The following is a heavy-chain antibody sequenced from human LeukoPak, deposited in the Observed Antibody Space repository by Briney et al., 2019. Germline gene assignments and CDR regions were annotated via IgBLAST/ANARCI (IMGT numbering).Heavy chain of an antibody. CDR3: AKAYYDSTGYYCY. Sequence: GGSLRLSCAASGFTFSSYAMSWVRQAPGKGLEWVSTISGSGGSTYYADSVKGRFTISRDNSKNTLHLQMNSLRAEDTAVYYFAKAYYDSTGYYCYWRQGTLVTVSS. D-gene: IGHD3-22*01. CDR2: ISGSGGST. CDR1: GFTFSSYA. V-gene: IGHV3-23*01. J-gene: IGHJ4*02.